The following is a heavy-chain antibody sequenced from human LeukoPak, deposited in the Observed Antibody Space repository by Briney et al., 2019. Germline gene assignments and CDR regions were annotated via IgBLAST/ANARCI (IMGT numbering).Heavy chain of an antibody. D-gene: IGHD3-22*01. J-gene: IGHJ4*02. CDR2: IRSKAYGGTT. V-gene: IGHV3-49*03. Sequence: GRSLRLSCTTSGFKFGDYAMSWFRQAPGKGLEWVGFIRSKAYGGTTRYAASVKGRFTISRDDSKSIAHLQMNSLKTEDTAVYYCTSHYDSNGYLPDYWGQGTLVTVSS. CDR3: TSHYDSNGYLPDY. CDR1: GFKFGDYA.